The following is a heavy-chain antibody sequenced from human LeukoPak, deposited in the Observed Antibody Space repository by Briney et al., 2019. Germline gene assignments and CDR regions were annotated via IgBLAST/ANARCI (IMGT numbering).Heavy chain of an antibody. Sequence: GGSLRLSCAASGFTFSSYAMHWVRQAPGKGLEWVAVISYDGSNKYYADSVKGRFTISRDNSKNTLYLQMNSLRAEDTAVYYCAKRMGPSIAATDLDYWGQGTLVTVSS. V-gene: IGHV3-30-3*02. CDR1: GFTFSSYA. D-gene: IGHD6-13*01. CDR3: AKRMGPSIAATDLDY. J-gene: IGHJ4*02. CDR2: ISYDGSNK.